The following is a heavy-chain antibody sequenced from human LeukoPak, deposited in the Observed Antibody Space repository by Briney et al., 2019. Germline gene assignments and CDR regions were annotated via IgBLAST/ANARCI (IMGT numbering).Heavy chain of an antibody. J-gene: IGHJ4*02. CDR2: IYYSGTT. CDR3: ARALHTGWSQNE. V-gene: IGHV4-31*03. CDR1: GGSISSGDFY. D-gene: IGHD6-19*01. Sequence: NPSETLSLTCTVSGGSISSGDFYWSWIRQHPGKGLEWIGYIYYSGTTYYSPSLKSRVSISLDTTKNQFSLKLSSVTAADTAVYYCARALHTGWSQNEWGQGTLVTVSS.